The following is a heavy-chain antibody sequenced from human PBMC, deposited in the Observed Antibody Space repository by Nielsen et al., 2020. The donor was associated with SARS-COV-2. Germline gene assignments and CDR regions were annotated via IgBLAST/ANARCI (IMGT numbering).Heavy chain of an antibody. CDR3: ARGIKRFLEWFGRPGSNWFDP. J-gene: IGHJ5*02. CDR1: GFTFSSYS. CDR2: ISSSSSTI. Sequence: GESLKISCAASGFTFSSYSMNWVRQAPGKGLEWVSYISSSSSTIYYADSVKGRFTISRDNAKNSLYLQMNSLRDEDTAVYYCARGIKRFLEWFGRPGSNWFDPWGQGTLVTVSS. D-gene: IGHD3-3*01. V-gene: IGHV3-48*02.